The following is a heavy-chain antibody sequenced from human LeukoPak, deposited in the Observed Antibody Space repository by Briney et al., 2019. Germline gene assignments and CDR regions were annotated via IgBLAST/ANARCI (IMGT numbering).Heavy chain of an antibody. V-gene: IGHV4-38-2*02. CDR2: INHSGST. Sequence: SETLSLTCTVSGYSISSGYYWGWIRQSPGKGLEWIGEINHSGSTNSNPSLKSRVTISVDTSKNQFSLKLSSVTAADTAVYYCARGARLSPGYFDYWGQGTLVTVSS. J-gene: IGHJ4*02. CDR3: ARGARLSPGYFDY. D-gene: IGHD4/OR15-4a*01. CDR1: GYSISSGYY.